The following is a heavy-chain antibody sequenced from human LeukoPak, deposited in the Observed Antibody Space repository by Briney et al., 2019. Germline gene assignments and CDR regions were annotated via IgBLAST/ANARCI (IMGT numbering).Heavy chain of an antibody. CDR2: INHSGST. V-gene: IGHV4-34*01. CDR3: ARGARGIGLGQLLRLTRGLGFDY. Sequence: PSETLSLTCAVYGGSFSGYYWSWIRQPPGKGLEWTGEINHSGSTNYNPSLKSRVTISVDTSKNPFSLKLSSVTAADTAVYYCARGARGIGLGQLLRLTRGLGFDYWGPGTLVTVSS. J-gene: IGHJ4*02. CDR1: GGSFSGYY. D-gene: IGHD5-12*01.